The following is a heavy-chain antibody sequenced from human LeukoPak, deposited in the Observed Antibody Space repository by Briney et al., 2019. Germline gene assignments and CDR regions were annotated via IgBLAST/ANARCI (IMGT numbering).Heavy chain of an antibody. CDR2: ISAYNGNT. CDR3: ARDWVAAAGTHYYYGMDV. J-gene: IGHJ6*04. Sequence: ASVKVSCKASGYTFTSYGISWVRRAPGQGLEWMGWISAYNGNTNYAQKLQGRVTMTTDTSTSTAYMELRSLRSDDTAVYYCARDWVAAAGTHYYYGMDVWGKGTTVTVSS. CDR1: GYTFTSYG. V-gene: IGHV1-18*04. D-gene: IGHD6-13*01.